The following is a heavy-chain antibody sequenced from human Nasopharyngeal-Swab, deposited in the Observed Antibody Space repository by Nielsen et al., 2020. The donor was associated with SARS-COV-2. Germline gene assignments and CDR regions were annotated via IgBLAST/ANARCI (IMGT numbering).Heavy chain of an antibody. CDR1: GFTFSRYD. Sequence: GESLKISCAASGFTFSRYDMHWVRQAPGKGLEWVANIKQDGSDKRYVDSVKGRFTISRDNPMNRMYLQMNSLRAEDTAVYYCARYCSTTSCPRGFDYWGQGTLVTVSS. D-gene: IGHD2-2*01. CDR2: IKQDGSDK. V-gene: IGHV3-7*01. J-gene: IGHJ4*02. CDR3: ARYCSTTSCPRGFDY.